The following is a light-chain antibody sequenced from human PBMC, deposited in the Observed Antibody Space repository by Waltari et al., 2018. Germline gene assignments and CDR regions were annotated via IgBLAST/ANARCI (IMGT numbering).Light chain of an antibody. Sequence: QSALTPPPSASGSLGQSVTISCTGTGSDVGGYKYVSWYQQYPGKAPKLFIYEVTKRHSGVPDRFSGSKSGNTASLTVAGLRAEDEGDYYCSSYAATNNVIFGGGTNLTVL. V-gene: IGLV2-8*01. CDR1: GSDVGGYKY. CDR3: SSYAATNNVI. CDR2: EVT. J-gene: IGLJ2*01.